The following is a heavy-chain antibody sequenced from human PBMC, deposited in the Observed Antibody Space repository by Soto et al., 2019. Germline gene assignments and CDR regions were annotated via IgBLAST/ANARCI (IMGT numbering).Heavy chain of an antibody. V-gene: IGHV3-64*01. J-gene: IGHJ2*01. CDR1: GFTFSSYA. D-gene: IGHD6-19*01. CDR2: TSSNGGST. Sequence: EVQLVESGGGLVQPGGSLRLSCAASGFTFSSYAMHWVRQAPGKGLEYVSATSSNGGSTYYANSVKGRFTISRDNSKNTLYLQMGSLRAEDMAVYYCARGRGQWLVAWYFDLWGRGTLVTVSS. CDR3: ARGRGQWLVAWYFDL.